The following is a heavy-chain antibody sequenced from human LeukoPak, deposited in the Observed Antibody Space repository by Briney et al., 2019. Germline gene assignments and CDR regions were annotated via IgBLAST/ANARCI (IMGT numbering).Heavy chain of an antibody. V-gene: IGHV4-30-2*05. J-gene: IGHJ5*02. CDR2: IHHSGST. CDR3: ASYGSGSYRFDP. Sequence: SQTLSLTCAVSGGSISSGGYSWSWIRQPPGKGLEWIGYIHHSGSTYYNPSLKSRVIISVDTSKNQFSLKLNSVTAADTAVYYCASYGSGSYRFDPWGQGTLVTVSS. CDR1: GGSISSGGYS. D-gene: IGHD3-10*01.